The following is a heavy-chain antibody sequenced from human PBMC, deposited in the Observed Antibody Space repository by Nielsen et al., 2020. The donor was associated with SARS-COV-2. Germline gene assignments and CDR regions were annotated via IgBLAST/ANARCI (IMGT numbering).Heavy chain of an antibody. CDR3: VKDSGGGLRRLDY. J-gene: IGHJ4*02. D-gene: IGHD2-21*02. Sequence: WIRQPPGKGLEWVAFIRFDGSSVYYADSVKGRFTISRDNSKNTLYLQMNSLRAEDTALYYCVKDSGGGLRRLDYWGQGTLVTVSS. V-gene: IGHV3-30*02. CDR2: IRFDGSSV.